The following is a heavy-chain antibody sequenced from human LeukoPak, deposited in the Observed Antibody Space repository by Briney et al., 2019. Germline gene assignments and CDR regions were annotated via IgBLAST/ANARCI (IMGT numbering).Heavy chain of an antibody. Sequence: SETLSLTCTVSGGSISSYYWSWIRQPPGKGLEWIGYIYTSGSTNYNPSLKSRVTISVDTSKNQFSLKLSSVTAADTAVYYCARHSDGYNFGAFDIWGQGTMVTVYS. CDR2: IYTSGST. CDR1: GGSISSYY. D-gene: IGHD5-24*01. J-gene: IGHJ3*02. CDR3: ARHSDGYNFGAFDI. V-gene: IGHV4-4*09.